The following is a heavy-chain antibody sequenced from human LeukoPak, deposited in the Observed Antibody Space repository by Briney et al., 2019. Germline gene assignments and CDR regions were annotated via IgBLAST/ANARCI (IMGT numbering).Heavy chain of an antibody. CDR3: ARNSGYGPYYFDY. V-gene: IGHV1-3*01. CDR2: INAGNGNT. Sequence: ASVKVSCKASGYTFTSYAMHWVRQAPGQRLEWMGWINAGNGNTKYSQKFQGRVTITRDTSVSTAYMELSSLRSEDTAVYYCARNSGYGPYYFDYWGQGTLVTVSS. J-gene: IGHJ4*02. CDR1: GYTFTSYA. D-gene: IGHD5-18*01.